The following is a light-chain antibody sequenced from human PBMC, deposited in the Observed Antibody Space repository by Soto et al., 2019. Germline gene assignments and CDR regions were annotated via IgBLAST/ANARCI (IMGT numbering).Light chain of an antibody. CDR1: QSVSSY. CDR2: DAS. Sequence: EIVLTQSPSTLSLSPGERATLSCRASQSVSSYLAWYQQKLGQAPRLLIYDASKRATGIPARFSGSGSGTDFTLTISNLEPEDFAVYYCQQRGNWPRTFGQGTKVDI. V-gene: IGKV3-11*01. J-gene: IGKJ1*01. CDR3: QQRGNWPRT.